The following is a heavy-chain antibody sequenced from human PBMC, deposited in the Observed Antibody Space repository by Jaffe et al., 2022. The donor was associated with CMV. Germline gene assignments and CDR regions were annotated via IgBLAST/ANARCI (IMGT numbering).Heavy chain of an antibody. CDR2: IYYSGST. Sequence: QVQLQESGPGLVKPSETLSLTCTVSGGSISSYYWSWIRQPPGKGLEWIGYIYYSGSTNYNPSLKSRVTISVDTSKNQFSLKLSSVTAADTAVYYCARLTWGVYYFDYWGQGTLVTVSS. D-gene: IGHD7-27*01. V-gene: IGHV4-59*08. J-gene: IGHJ4*02. CDR1: GGSISSYY. CDR3: ARLTWGVYYFDY.